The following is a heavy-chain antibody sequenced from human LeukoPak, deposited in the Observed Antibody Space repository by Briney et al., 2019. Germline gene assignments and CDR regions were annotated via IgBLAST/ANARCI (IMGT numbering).Heavy chain of an antibody. Sequence: ASVKVSCKASGYTFTSYDINWVRQATGQGLEWMGWMNPNSGNTGYAQKFQGRVTITRNTSISTAYMGLSSLRSEDTAVYYCALSLVVMQNAFDIWGQGTMVTVSS. J-gene: IGHJ3*02. V-gene: IGHV1-8*03. CDR2: MNPNSGNT. D-gene: IGHD3-22*01. CDR1: GYTFTSYD. CDR3: ALSLVVMQNAFDI.